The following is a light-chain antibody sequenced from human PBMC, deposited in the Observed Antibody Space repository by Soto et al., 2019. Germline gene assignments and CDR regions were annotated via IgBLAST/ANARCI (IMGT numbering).Light chain of an antibody. CDR2: EGS. J-gene: IGLJ2*01. V-gene: IGLV2-23*01. CDR1: SSDVGSYNL. Sequence: QSALTQPASVSGSPGQSITISCTGISSDVGSYNLVSWYQQHPGKAPKVMIYEGSKRPSGVSNRFSGTRPGNTASLTISGLQAEDEAHYYFSSCACSSTHMVFGGGTTLTVL. CDR3: SSCACSSTHMV.